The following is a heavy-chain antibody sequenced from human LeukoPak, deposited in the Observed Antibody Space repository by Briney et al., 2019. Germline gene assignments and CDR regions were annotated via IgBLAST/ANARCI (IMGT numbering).Heavy chain of an antibody. CDR3: ARDRGGYCSSTSCSSYYFDY. CDR1: GFTFSNAW. D-gene: IGHD2-2*01. Sequence: GGSLRLSCAASGFTFSNAWMSWVRQAPGKGLEWVANIKQDGSEKYYVDSVKGRFTISRDNAKNSLYLQMNSLRAEDTAVYYCARDRGGYCSSTSCSSYYFDYWGQGTLVTVSS. J-gene: IGHJ4*02. CDR2: IKQDGSEK. V-gene: IGHV3-7*01.